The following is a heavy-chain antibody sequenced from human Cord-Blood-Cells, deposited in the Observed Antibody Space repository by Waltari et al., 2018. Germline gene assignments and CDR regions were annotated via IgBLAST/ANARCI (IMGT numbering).Heavy chain of an antibody. CDR2: TYYRSKWYN. CDR3: ASEDSSSWYAFDI. CDR1: GDSVSSNSAA. V-gene: IGHV6-1*01. Sequence: QVQLQQSGPGLSKPSQTLSLTCAIAGDSVSSNSAAWNWNRQSPSRGLEWLGRTYYRSKWYNDYAVSVKSRITINPDTSKNQFSLQLNSVTPEDTAVYYCASEDSSSWYAFDIWGQGTMVTVSS. D-gene: IGHD6-13*01. J-gene: IGHJ3*02.